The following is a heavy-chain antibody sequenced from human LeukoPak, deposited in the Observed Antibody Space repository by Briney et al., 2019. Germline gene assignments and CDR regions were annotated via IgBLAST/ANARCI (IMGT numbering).Heavy chain of an antibody. CDR2: ISYDETKT. V-gene: IGHV3-30*02. CDR1: AFSLEYYG. Sequence: PPGGSLRLSCTASAFSLEYYGMHWVRQAPGKGLEWVSFISYDETKTYYGESVKGRFTVSRDNSKNTLALQLNSVRDDDTAVYYCVKDKDVGSTSPSYFVDWGQGTLVTVSS. CDR3: VKDKDVGSTSPSYFVD. D-gene: IGHD3-3*01. J-gene: IGHJ4*02.